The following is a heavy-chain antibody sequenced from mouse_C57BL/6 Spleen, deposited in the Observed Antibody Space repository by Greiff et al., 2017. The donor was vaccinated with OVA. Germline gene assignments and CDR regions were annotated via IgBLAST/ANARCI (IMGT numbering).Heavy chain of an antibody. Sequence: DVQLVESEGGLVQPGSSMKLSCTASGFTFSDYYMAWVRQVPEKGLEWVANINYDGSSTYYLDSLKSRFIISRDNAKNILYLQMSSLKSEDTATYYCARVSNWYFDVWGTGTTVTVSS. V-gene: IGHV5-16*01. CDR3: ARVSNWYFDV. CDR1: GFTFSDYY. CDR2: INYDGSST. J-gene: IGHJ1*03.